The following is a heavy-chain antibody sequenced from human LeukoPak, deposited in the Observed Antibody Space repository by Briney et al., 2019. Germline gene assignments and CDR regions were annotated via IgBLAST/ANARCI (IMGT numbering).Heavy chain of an antibody. V-gene: IGHV4-34*01. Sequence: SETLSLTCAVYGGSFNGYYWTWIRQPPGKGLEWIGEINHSGGTDYNPSLKSRVTISVDTSKNQFSLKLSSVTAADTAVYYCARGGKGYPFDYWGQGTLVTVSS. CDR2: INHSGGT. CDR1: GGSFNGYY. CDR3: ARGGKGYPFDY. J-gene: IGHJ4*02. D-gene: IGHD6-13*01.